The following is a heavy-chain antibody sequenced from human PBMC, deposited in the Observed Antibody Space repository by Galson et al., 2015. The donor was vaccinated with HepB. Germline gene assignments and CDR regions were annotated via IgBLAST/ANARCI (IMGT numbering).Heavy chain of an antibody. D-gene: IGHD3-3*02. CDR2: TIPIFGTA. CDR1: GGTFSSYA. Sequence: SVKVSCKASGGTFSSYAISWVRQAPGQGLEWMGGTIPIFGTANYAQKFQGRVTITADESTGTAYMELSSLRSEDTAVYYCARHLPRQDAFDIWGQGTMVTVSS. CDR3: ARHLPRQDAFDI. V-gene: IGHV1-69*13. J-gene: IGHJ3*02.